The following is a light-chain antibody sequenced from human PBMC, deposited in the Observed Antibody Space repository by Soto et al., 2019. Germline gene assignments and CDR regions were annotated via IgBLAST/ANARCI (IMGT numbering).Light chain of an antibody. V-gene: IGKV1-5*01. J-gene: IGKJ2*01. CDR1: QGISRS. CDR3: QQYNDYGYT. CDR2: DAS. Sequence: TQSPATLSVSPGERVTITCRASQGISRSLAWYQQKPGKAPNLLMYDASRLEGGVPSRFSGSGSGTEFTLTISSLQPDDFATYYCQQYNDYGYTFGQGTKLEMK.